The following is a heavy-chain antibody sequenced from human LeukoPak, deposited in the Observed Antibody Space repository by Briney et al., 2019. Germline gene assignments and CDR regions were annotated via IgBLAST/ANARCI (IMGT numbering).Heavy chain of an antibody. CDR3: ASYDSSGYPSSYYYYYYMDV. D-gene: IGHD3-22*01. CDR1: GYTFTGYY. CDR2: INPNCGGT. J-gene: IGHJ6*03. V-gene: IGHV1-2*02. Sequence: GAAAKVSCKASGYTFTGYYMHWVRQAPGQGLEWMGWINPNCGGTNYAQKFQGRVTMTRDTSISTAYMELSRLRSDDTAVYYCASYDSSGYPSSYYYYYYMDVWGKGTTVTVSS.